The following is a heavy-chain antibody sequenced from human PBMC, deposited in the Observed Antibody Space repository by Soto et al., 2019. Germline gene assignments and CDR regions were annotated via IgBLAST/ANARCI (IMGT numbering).Heavy chain of an antibody. D-gene: IGHD2-8*01. V-gene: IGHV1-2*04. Sequence: GASVKVSCKASGYTFTGYYMHWVRQAPGQGLEWMGWINPNSGGTNYAQKFQGWVTMTRDMSISTAYMELSRLRSDDTAVYYCARLQYCTNGVCYTPYAFDIWGQGTMVTVSS. CDR2: INPNSGGT. J-gene: IGHJ3*02. CDR3: ARLQYCTNGVCYTPYAFDI. CDR1: GYTFTGYY.